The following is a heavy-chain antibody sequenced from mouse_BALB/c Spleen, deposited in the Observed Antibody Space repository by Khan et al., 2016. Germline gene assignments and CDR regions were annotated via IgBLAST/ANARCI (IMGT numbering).Heavy chain of an antibody. CDR1: GYSFTSYY. CDR2: IDTFNGGT. J-gene: IGHJ4*01. V-gene: IGHV1S135*01. D-gene: IGHD1-1*01. CDR3: ASSTQSFYAMDY. Sequence: VQLQQSGPELMKPGASVKISCKASGYSFTSYYMHWVKQSHGKSLEWIGYIDTFNGGTSYNQKFKGKATLTVDKSSSTAYMHLSSLTSEDSAVXYCASSTQSFYAMDYWGQGTAVTVSS.